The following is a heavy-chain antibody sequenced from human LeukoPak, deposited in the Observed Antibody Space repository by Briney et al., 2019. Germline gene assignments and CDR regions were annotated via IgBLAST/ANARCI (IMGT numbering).Heavy chain of an antibody. CDR1: GGSISSSNYY. CDR3: ARRTRGYSYGLPDFFDY. CDR2: ISYSGGT. J-gene: IGHJ4*02. V-gene: IGHV4-39*02. D-gene: IGHD5-18*01. Sequence: PSETLSLTCTVSGGSISSSNYYWGWIRQPPGKGLEWIGSISYSGGTYYNPSLKSRVTISVDTSKNHFSLKLSSVTAADTAVYYCARRTRGYSYGLPDFFDYWGQGTLVTVSS.